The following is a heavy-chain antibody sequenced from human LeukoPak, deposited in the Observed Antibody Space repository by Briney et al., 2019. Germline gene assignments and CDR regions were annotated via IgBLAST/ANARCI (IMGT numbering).Heavy chain of an antibody. Sequence: ASVKVSCKASGGTFSSYAISWVRQAPGQGLEWMGGIIPIFGTANYAQKFQGRVTITADESTSTAYMELSSLRSEDTAVYYCARGRGYWGFTYFDYWGQGTLVTVSS. J-gene: IGHJ4*02. CDR3: ARGRGYWGFTYFDY. D-gene: IGHD7-27*01. V-gene: IGHV1-69*13. CDR2: IIPIFGTA. CDR1: GGTFSSYA.